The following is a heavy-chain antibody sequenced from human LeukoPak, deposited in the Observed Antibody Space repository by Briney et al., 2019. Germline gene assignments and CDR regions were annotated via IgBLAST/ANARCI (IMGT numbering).Heavy chain of an antibody. Sequence: PSETLSLTCAVYGGSFSGYYWSWIRQPPGKGLEWIGEINHSGSTNYNPSLKSRVTISVDTSKNQFSLKLSSVTAADTAVYYCARGLPIAAAANWFDPWGQGTLVTVSS. CDR3: ARGLPIAAAANWFDP. D-gene: IGHD6-13*01. V-gene: IGHV4-34*01. CDR2: INHSGST. J-gene: IGHJ5*02. CDR1: GGSFSGYY.